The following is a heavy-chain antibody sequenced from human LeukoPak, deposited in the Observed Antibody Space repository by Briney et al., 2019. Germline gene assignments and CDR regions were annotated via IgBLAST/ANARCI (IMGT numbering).Heavy chain of an antibody. D-gene: IGHD6-13*01. CDR2: ISWNSGSI. CDR3: TKGQSIGIPAAGTNFDY. J-gene: IGHJ4*02. V-gene: IGHV3-9*01. Sequence: GGSLRLSCAASGFTFDDYAMHWVRQAPGKGLEWVSDISWNSGSIDYADSVKGRFTISRDNAKNSLYLQVDSLRAEDTAFYYCTKGQSIGIPAAGTNFDYWGQGTLVTVSS. CDR1: GFTFDDYA.